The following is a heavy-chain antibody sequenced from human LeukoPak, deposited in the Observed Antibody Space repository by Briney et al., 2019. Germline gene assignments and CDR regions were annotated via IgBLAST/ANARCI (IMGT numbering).Heavy chain of an antibody. CDR2: IYSGGST. Sequence: GGSLRLSCAASGFTVSSNYMSWVRQAPGKGLEWVSVIYSGGSTYYADSVKGRFTISRDNSKNTLYLQMNSLRAEDTAVCYCARANSNYILDNWFDPWGQGTLVTVSS. CDR3: ARANSNYILDNWFDP. V-gene: IGHV3-66*01. CDR1: GFTVSSNY. J-gene: IGHJ5*02. D-gene: IGHD4-11*01.